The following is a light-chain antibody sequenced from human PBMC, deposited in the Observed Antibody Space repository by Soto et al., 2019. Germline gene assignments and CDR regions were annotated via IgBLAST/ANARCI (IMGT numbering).Light chain of an antibody. V-gene: IGLV4-69*01. CDR2: LNSDGSH. CDR3: QTWDTGIRV. CDR1: SRHTNYA. J-gene: IGLJ3*02. Sequence: QLVLTQSPSASASLGASVKLTCTLSSRHTNYAIAWHQQQPEKGPRFLMNLNSDGSHTKGDGIPDRFSGSSSGAQRYLIISSLQSEDEADYYCQTWDTGIRVFGGGTKLTVL.